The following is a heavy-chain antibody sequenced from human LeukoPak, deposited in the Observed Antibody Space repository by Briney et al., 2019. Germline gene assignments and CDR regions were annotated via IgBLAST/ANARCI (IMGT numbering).Heavy chain of an antibody. CDR3: ARDLSGDGYNKFDH. CDR2: IDNSGSTV. Sequence: PGGSLRLSCAASGLTFSSFEMNWVRQAPGKGLEWVSYIDNSGSTVYYADSVKGRFTISRDDAKNSLYLQMYSLRAEDTALYYCARDLSGDGYNKFDHWGQGTRVTVSP. V-gene: IGHV3-48*03. D-gene: IGHD5-24*01. J-gene: IGHJ4*02. CDR1: GLTFSSFE.